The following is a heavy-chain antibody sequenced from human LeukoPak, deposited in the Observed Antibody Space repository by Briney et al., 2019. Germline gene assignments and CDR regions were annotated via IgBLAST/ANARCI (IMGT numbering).Heavy chain of an antibody. V-gene: IGHV3-48*04. CDR2: IGGWSSPT. CDR3: ARDPGFSVAR. D-gene: IGHD3-3*01. J-gene: IGHJ4*02. Sequence: GGSLRLSCATSGFSFSSYGMNWVRQAPGKGLEWVSYIGGWSSPTDYADSVKGRFTISRDNARNSLYLQMNNLTVKDTAVYYCARDPGFSVARWGQGSLVFVSS. CDR1: GFSFSSYG.